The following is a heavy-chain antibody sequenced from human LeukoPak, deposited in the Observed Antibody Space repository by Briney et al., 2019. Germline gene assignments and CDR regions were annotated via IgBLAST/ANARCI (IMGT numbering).Heavy chain of an antibody. V-gene: IGHV3-30*02. D-gene: IGHD6-13*01. Sequence: GGSLRLSCAASGFTFSSYAMSWVRQAPGKGLEWVAFIRYDGSNKYYADSVKGRFTISRDNSKNTLYLQMNSLRAEDTAVYYCAKGSIAAAGCDYWGQGTLVTVSS. J-gene: IGHJ4*02. CDR1: GFTFSSYA. CDR3: AKGSIAAAGCDY. CDR2: IRYDGSNK.